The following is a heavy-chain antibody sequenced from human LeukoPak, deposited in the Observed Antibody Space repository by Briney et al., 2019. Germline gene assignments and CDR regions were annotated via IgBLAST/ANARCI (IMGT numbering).Heavy chain of an antibody. D-gene: IGHD3-3*01. CDR1: GFTFSSYA. CDR3: AKVMYYDFWSGSDGYFDY. Sequence: GGSLRLSCAASGFTFSSYAMSWVRQAPGKGLEWVSAISGSGGSTYYADSVKGRFTISRGNPKNTLYLQMNSLRAEDTAVYYCAKVMYYDFWSGSDGYFDYWGQGTLVTVSS. J-gene: IGHJ4*02. V-gene: IGHV3-23*01. CDR2: ISGSGGST.